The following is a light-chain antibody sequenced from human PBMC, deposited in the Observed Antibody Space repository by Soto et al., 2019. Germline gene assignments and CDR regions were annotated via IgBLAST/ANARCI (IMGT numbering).Light chain of an antibody. CDR1: QSVSRSY. J-gene: IGKJ4*01. CDR2: GAS. V-gene: IGKV3-20*01. Sequence: EIVLTQSPGTLSLSPGERATLSCRASQSVSRSYLAWYQKKPGQAPRLLIYGASIRATGIPDRFSGSGSGTDFSLTISSLQSEDFAVYYCQQYNNWPPLTFGGGTKVEIK. CDR3: QQYNNWPPLT.